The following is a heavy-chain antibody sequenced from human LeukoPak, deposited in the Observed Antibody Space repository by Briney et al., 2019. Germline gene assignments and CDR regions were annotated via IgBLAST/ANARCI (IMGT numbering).Heavy chain of an antibody. V-gene: IGHV4-38-2*02. CDR2: MYHRGST. CDR1: GYSISSGYY. Sequence: SETLSLTCAVSGYSISSGYYWGWIRQSPGKGLEWIGSMYHRGSTYYNPSLKSRVTISVDTSKNQFSLKLSSVTAADTAVYYCAREPGYYDSTGYHYLDYWGQGTLVTVSS. CDR3: AREPGYYDSTGYHYLDY. D-gene: IGHD3-22*01. J-gene: IGHJ4*02.